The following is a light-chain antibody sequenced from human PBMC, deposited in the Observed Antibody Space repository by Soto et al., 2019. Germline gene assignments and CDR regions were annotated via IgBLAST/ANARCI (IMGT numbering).Light chain of an antibody. J-gene: IGLJ1*01. V-gene: IGLV2-14*01. CDR2: DVS. CDR1: SSDVGGYNY. CDR3: SSYTSSSTLLYV. Sequence: QYVLTQPASVSGSPGQSITISSTGTSSDVGGYNYVSWYQQHPGKAPKLMIYDVSNRPSGVSNRFSGSKSGNTASLTISGLQAEDEADYYCSSYTSSSTLLYVFGTGTKLTVL.